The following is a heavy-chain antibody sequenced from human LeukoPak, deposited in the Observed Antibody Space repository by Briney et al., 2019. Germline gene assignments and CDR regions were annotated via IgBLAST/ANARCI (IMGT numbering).Heavy chain of an antibody. CDR1: GFTFSNAW. D-gene: IGHD4-17*01. V-gene: IGHV3-23*01. Sequence: GGSLRLSCAASGFTFSNAWMNWVRQAPGKGLEWVSAISGSGGSTYYADSVKGRFTISRDNSKNTLYLQMNSLRAEDTAVYYCAKVSYGDYSSFDYWGQGTLVTVSS. J-gene: IGHJ4*02. CDR2: ISGSGGST. CDR3: AKVSYGDYSSFDY.